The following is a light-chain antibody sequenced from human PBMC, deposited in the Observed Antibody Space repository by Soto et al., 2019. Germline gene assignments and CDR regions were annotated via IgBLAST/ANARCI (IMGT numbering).Light chain of an antibody. CDR2: EVT. Sequence: QSVLTQPPSASGSPGQSVTISCTGTSSDVGGYNYVSWYQQHPGRAPKLMLYEVTKRPSGVPDRFSGSKSGNTASLTVSGLQAEDEADYYCSSYAGSNNFFLVFGGGTQLTVL. V-gene: IGLV2-8*01. CDR3: SSYAGSNNFFLV. CDR1: SSDVGGYNY. J-gene: IGLJ2*01.